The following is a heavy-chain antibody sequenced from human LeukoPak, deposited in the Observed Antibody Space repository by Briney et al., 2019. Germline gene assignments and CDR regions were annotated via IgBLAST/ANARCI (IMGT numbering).Heavy chain of an antibody. V-gene: IGHV4-61*05. J-gene: IGHJ4*02. CDR1: GGSISSSSYY. Sequence: PSETLSLTCTVSGGSISSSSYYWGWIRQPPGKGLEWIGYIYTSGSTNYNPSLKSRVTISVDTSKNQFSLKLSSVTAADTAVYYCARTYCSGGSCSIDYWGQGTLVTVSS. D-gene: IGHD2-15*01. CDR3: ARTYCSGGSCSIDY. CDR2: IYTSGST.